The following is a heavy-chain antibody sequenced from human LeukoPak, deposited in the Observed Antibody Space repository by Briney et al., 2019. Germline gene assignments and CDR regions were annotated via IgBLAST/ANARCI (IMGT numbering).Heavy chain of an antibody. J-gene: IGHJ4*02. CDR1: GFTFSNYW. Sequence: GGSLRLSCAASGFTFSNYWMSWVRQGPGKGLEWVANIKEDGSEKNYVDSVKGQFTISRDNAKNSLSLQMNSLRAEDTAVYYCARDRGSYGDYWGQGTLVTVSS. D-gene: IGHD1-26*01. CDR3: ARDRGSYGDY. CDR2: IKEDGSEK. V-gene: IGHV3-7*01.